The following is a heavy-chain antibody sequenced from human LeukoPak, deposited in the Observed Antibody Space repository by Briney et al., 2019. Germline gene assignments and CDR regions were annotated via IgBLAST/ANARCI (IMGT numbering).Heavy chain of an antibody. CDR1: GFTFSSFA. J-gene: IGHJ3*02. CDR2: ISGSGGGT. D-gene: IGHD7-27*01. Sequence: GGSLRLSCAASGFTFSSFAMSWVRQAPGKGLEWVSAISGSGGGTYYADSVKGRFTISRDNSKNTLYLQMNSLRAEDTAVYYCAKDQAGESDAFDIWGQGTMVTVSS. V-gene: IGHV3-23*01. CDR3: AKDQAGESDAFDI.